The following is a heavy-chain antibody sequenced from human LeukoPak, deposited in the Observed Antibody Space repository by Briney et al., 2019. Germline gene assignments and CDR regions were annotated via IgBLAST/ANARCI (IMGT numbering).Heavy chain of an antibody. J-gene: IGHJ4*02. CDR3: ARAGGTSWADY. CDR1: GFTFRDYW. CDR2: VKQDGTEK. D-gene: IGHD6-13*01. V-gene: IGHV3-7*01. Sequence: GGSLRLSCAASGFTFRDYWMTWVRQAPGKGLEWVANVKQDGTEKFYVDSVKGRFTISRDNGKNSLYLQMNSLRVEDTAICYCARAGGTSWADYWGQGTLVTVSS.